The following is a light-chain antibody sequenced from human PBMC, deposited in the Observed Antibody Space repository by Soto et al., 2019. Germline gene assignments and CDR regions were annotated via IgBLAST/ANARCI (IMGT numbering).Light chain of an antibody. J-gene: IGKJ3*01. CDR3: QQYDTEGFT. CDR2: DAS. CDR1: QSIRTW. V-gene: IGKV1-5*01. Sequence: DIQMTQSPSTLSASVGDRVTITCRASQSIRTWLAWYQQKPGKAPKLLIYDASDLETGVPSRFSGSGSGTDFTLSISSLQPDDFATYFCQQYDTEGFTFGPGTTVDIQ.